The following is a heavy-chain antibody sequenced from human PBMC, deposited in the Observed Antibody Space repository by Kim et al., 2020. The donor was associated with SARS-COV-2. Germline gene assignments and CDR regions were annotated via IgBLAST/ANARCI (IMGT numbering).Heavy chain of an antibody. CDR3: AKYYGSGSYYAYYYYGMDV. CDR2: ISGSGGST. V-gene: IGHV3-23*01. J-gene: IGHJ6*02. D-gene: IGHD3-10*01. CDR1: GFTFSSYA. Sequence: GGSLRLSCAASGFTFSSYAMSWVRQAPGKGLEWVSAISGSGGSTYYADSVTGRFTISRDNSKNTLYLQMNSLRAEDTAVYYCAKYYGSGSYYAYYYYGMDVWGQGTTVTVSS.